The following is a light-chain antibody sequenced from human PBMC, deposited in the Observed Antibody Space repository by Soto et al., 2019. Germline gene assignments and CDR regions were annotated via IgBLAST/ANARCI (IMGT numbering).Light chain of an antibody. CDR3: QQYNTYPFT. CDR2: KAS. Sequence: DIQMTQSPSTLSASVGDRVTITCRASQSISTWLAWYQQKPGKAPKLLIYKASSLESGVPSRFSGSGSGTEFTLTISSLQPDDFATFYCQQYNTYPFTFGGGTNVEIK. CDR1: QSISTW. V-gene: IGKV1-5*03. J-gene: IGKJ4*01.